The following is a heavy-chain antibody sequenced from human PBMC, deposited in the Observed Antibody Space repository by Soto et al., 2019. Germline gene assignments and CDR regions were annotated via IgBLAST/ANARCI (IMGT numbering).Heavy chain of an antibody. J-gene: IGHJ4*02. CDR3: ARVPETYCSGGSCYSGGIDY. CDR1: GFTFSSYA. Sequence: QVQLVESGGGVVQPGRSLRLSCAASGFTFSSYAMHWVRQAPGKGLEWVAVISYDGSNKFYADSVKGRFTISRDNSKNTLYLQMNSLRAEDTAVYYCARVPETYCSGGSCYSGGIDYWGQGTLVTVSS. CDR2: ISYDGSNK. V-gene: IGHV3-30*04. D-gene: IGHD2-15*01.